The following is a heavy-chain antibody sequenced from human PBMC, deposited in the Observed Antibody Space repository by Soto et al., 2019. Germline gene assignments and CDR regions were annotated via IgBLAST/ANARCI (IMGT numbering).Heavy chain of an antibody. CDR2: IDYSGSRT. V-gene: IGHV3-48*03. Sequence: GGSLRLSCAASGFTFSSHEMNWVRQAPGKGLEWVSYIDYSGSRTDYADSVKGRFTISRDNAKNSLYLQMYSLRAEDTAIYYCVMDRSLLVPTFLYFWGHRTPVTGSS. CDR3: VMDRSLLVPTFLYF. CDR1: GFTFSSHE. J-gene: IGHJ4*01. D-gene: IGHD2-2*03.